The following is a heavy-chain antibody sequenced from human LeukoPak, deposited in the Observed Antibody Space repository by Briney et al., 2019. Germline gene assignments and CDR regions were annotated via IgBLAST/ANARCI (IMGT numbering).Heavy chain of an antibody. CDR1: GFTFSSYG. J-gene: IGHJ6*04. CDR2: ISSSGSTI. CDR3: AELGITMIGGV. D-gene: IGHD3-10*02. V-gene: IGHV3-48*04. Sequence: GGSLRLSCAASGFTFSSYGMSWVRQAPGKGLEWVLYISSSGSTIYYADSVKGRFTISRDNAKNSLYLQMNSLRAEDTAVYYCAELGITMIGGVWGKGTTVTISS.